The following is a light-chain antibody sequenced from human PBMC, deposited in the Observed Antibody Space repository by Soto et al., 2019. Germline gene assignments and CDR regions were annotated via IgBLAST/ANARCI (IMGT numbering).Light chain of an antibody. Sequence: QSVLTQPPSASGTPGQRVTISCSGGSSNIESNTVSWYQQLPGTAPKLLIYGNYQRPSGVPDRFSGSKSGTSASLAISGLQSEDEADYYCAAWDDSLNGPVFDGRTKLTVL. CDR3: AAWDDSLNGPV. J-gene: IGLJ3*02. V-gene: IGLV1-44*01. CDR1: SSNIESNT. CDR2: GNY.